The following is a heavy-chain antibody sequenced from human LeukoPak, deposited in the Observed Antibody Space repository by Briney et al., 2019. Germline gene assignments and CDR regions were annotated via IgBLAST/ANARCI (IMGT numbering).Heavy chain of an antibody. J-gene: IGHJ4*02. CDR2: ISGSGGST. CDR1: GFTFRSYG. Sequence: GGSLRLSCAASGFTFRSYGMSWVRQAPGKGLEWVSAISGSGGSTYYADSVRGRFTISRDNSKNTLHLQLNSLRTEDTAVYYCARGGSGNWNAPFDYWGQGTLVTVSS. CDR3: ARGGSGNWNAPFDY. V-gene: IGHV3-23*01. D-gene: IGHD1-1*01.